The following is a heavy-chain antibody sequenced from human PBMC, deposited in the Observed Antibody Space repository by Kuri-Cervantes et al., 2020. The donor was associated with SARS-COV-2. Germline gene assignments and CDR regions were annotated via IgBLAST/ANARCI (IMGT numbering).Heavy chain of an antibody. CDR3: ARDRDRHFDY. D-gene: IGHD2-21*01. V-gene: IGHV3-30-3*01. CDR2: ISYDGVNK. CDR1: GFTFSDYY. J-gene: IGHJ4*02. Sequence: GESLKISCAASGFTFSDYYMSWIRQAPGKGLEWVALISYDGVNKFYADSVKGRFTISRDNSKYTLYLQMNSLRAEDTAVYYCARDRDRHFDYWGQGTLVTVSS.